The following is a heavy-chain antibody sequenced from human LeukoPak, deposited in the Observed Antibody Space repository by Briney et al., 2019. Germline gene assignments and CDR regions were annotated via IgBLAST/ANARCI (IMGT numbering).Heavy chain of an antibody. CDR3: ARVSLDCSSTSCYTLFDY. V-gene: IGHV4-30-4*08. J-gene: IGHJ4*02. D-gene: IGHD2-2*02. CDR1: GGSISSGDYY. CDR2: IYYSGST. Sequence: SQTLSLTCTVSGGSISSGDYYWSWIRQPPGKGLEWIGYIYYSGSTHYNPSLKSRVTISVDTSKNQFSLKLSSVTAADTAVYYCARVSLDCSSTSCYTLFDYWGQGTLVTVSS.